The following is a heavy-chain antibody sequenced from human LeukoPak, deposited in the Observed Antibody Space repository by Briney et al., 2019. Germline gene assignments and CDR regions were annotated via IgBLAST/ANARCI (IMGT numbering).Heavy chain of an antibody. J-gene: IGHJ3*02. D-gene: IGHD5-18*01. CDR3: ARDPPYSYGYRAFDI. CDR1: GYTLINHA. V-gene: IGHV1-18*04. CDR2: ISAYNGNT. Sequence: ASVKVSCKGSGYTLINHAFSWVRQAPGQGLEWMGWISAYNGNTNYAQKLQGRVTMTTDTSTSTAYMELRSLRSDDTAVYYCARDPPYSYGYRAFDIWGQGTMVTVSS.